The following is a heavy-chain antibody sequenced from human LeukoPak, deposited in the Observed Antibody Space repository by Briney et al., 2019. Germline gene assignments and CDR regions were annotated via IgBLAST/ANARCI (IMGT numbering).Heavy chain of an antibody. D-gene: IGHD3-16*02. Sequence: GGSLRLSCAASGFTFSTYAMTWVRQAPRKGLEWVSAISGSGDSTFYADAVKGRFTISRDNSKNTLYLEMNSLIAEDTAVYYCAKDLTDYDYVWGSFRYAGYFQRWGQGTLVSVSS. J-gene: IGHJ1*01. V-gene: IGHV3-23*01. CDR3: AKDLTDYDYVWGSFRYAGYFQR. CDR2: ISGSGDST. CDR1: GFTFSTYA.